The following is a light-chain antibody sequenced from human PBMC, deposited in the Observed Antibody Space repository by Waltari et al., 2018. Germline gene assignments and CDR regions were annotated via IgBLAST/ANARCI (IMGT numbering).Light chain of an antibody. V-gene: IGLV2-11*01. CDR2: DVS. Sequence: QSALTQPRSVSGSPGQSVPISCPGPSSNVGGYNYVPWYQQHPGKAPKLMIYDVSKRPSGVPDPFSGSKSGNTASLTISGLQAEDEADYYCCSYAGSLRVFGTGTKVTVL. CDR3: CSYAGSLRV. CDR1: SSNVGGYNY. J-gene: IGLJ1*01.